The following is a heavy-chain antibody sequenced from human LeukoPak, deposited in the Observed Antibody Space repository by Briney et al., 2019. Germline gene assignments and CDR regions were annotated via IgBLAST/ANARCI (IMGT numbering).Heavy chain of an antibody. J-gene: IGHJ4*03. CDR1: GFTFSNYW. CDR2: INSDGSDT. CDR3: VRDNYGVDY. Sequence: GGSLRLSCAASGFTFSNYWMQWVRQAPGKGLVWISHINSDGSDTTYADSVKGRFTISRDNAKNTLYLQMNSLRAEDTAVYYCVRDNYGVDYWGQGTTVTVSS. V-gene: IGHV3-74*01. D-gene: IGHD4-11*01.